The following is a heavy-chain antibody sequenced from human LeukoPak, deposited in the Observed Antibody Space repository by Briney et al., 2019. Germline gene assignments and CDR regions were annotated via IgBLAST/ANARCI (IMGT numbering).Heavy chain of an antibody. V-gene: IGHV3-23*01. J-gene: IGHJ4*02. CDR3: AKPLALGSSGYYPIDYFDH. CDR2: ISGSGGNT. D-gene: IGHD3-22*01. CDR1: GFTFSSYA. Sequence: GGSLRLSCAASGFTFSSYAMSWVRQAPGKGLEWVSAISGSGGNTYYADSVKGRFTISRDNSKNTQYLQMNSLRAEDTAVYYCAKPLALGSSGYYPIDYFDHWGQGTLVTVSS.